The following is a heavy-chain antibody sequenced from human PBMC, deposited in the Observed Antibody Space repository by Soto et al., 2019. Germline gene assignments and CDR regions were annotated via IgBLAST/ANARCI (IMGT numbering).Heavy chain of an antibody. CDR1: GYNLTNYG. Sequence: QVQLVQSGAEVKKPGASVRVSCKASGYNLTNYGITWVRQAPGHGLEWMEWISTYNGNTNYAQRLQGRVTMSTDASASTANKEHRSLRSADTAVYYCARESGYSSGWNLWGQGTPVTVSS. D-gene: IGHD6-19*01. CDR3: ARESGYSSGWNL. J-gene: IGHJ4*02. CDR2: ISTYNGNT. V-gene: IGHV1-18*01.